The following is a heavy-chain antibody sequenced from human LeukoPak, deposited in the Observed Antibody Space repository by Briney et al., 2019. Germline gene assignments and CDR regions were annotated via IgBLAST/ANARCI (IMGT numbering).Heavy chain of an antibody. D-gene: IGHD3-3*01. V-gene: IGHV4-59*08. J-gene: IGHJ6*03. CDR1: GDSIISYY. CDR3: ARANSNSLRFQPYYYYMDV. CDR2: IYYSGST. Sequence: SETLSLTCTVSGDSIISYYWSWIRQSPGKGLEWIGYIYYSGSTDYNPSLKSRATISIDTSKTQFYLNLSSVTASDTAVYYCARANSNSLRFQPYYYYMDVWGKGTTVTVSS.